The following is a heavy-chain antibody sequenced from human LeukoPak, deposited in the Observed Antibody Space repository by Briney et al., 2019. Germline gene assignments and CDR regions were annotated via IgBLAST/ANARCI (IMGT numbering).Heavy chain of an antibody. V-gene: IGHV4-61*02. CDR1: GGSISSSSYY. CDR3: ARQQLGIVVIDY. D-gene: IGHD2-2*01. CDR2: IYTSGST. J-gene: IGHJ4*02. Sequence: SETLSLTCTVSGGSISSSSYYWGWVRQPAGKGLEWIGRIYTSGSTNYNPSLKSRVTISIDTSKNQFSLRLNSMTAADTAVYYCARQQLGIVVIDYWGQGTLVTVSS.